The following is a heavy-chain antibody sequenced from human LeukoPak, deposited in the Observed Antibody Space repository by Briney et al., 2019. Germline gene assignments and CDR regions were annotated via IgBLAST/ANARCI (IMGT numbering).Heavy chain of an antibody. V-gene: IGHV3-20*04. CDR2: INWNGGST. Sequence: GGSLRLSCAASGFTFDDHAMSWVRQAPGKGLEWVSGINWNGGSTGYADSVKGRFTISRDNAKNSLYLQMNSLRAEDTAVYYCARGFENSGWYLNWFDPWGQGTLVTVSS. CDR1: GFTFDDHA. D-gene: IGHD6-19*01. J-gene: IGHJ5*02. CDR3: ARGFENSGWYLNWFDP.